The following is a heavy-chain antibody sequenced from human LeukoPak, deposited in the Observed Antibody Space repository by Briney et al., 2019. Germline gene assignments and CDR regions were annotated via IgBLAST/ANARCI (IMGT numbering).Heavy chain of an antibody. CDR2: IIPIFGTA. V-gene: IGHV1-69*13. J-gene: IGHJ5*02. D-gene: IGHD4-17*01. CDR1: GGTFSSYA. CDR3: AREAYGDRFFDP. Sequence: SVKVSCKASGGTFSSYAISWVRQAPGQGLEWMGGIIPIFGTANYAQKFQGRVTITADESTSTAYMELSSLRPEDTAVYYCAREAYGDRFFDPWGQGTLVTVSS.